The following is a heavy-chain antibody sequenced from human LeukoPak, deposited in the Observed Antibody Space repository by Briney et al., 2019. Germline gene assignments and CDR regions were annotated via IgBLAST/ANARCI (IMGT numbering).Heavy chain of an antibody. J-gene: IGHJ4*02. V-gene: IGHV3-33*01. CDR3: ARETSANGDGFDY. Sequence: PGRSLRLSCAASGFTFSSYGMHWVRQAPGKGLEWVAVIWYDGSNKYYADSVKGRFTISRDNSKNTLYLQMNSLRAEDTAVYYCARETSANGDGFDYWGQGTLVTVSS. CDR1: GFTFSSYG. D-gene: IGHD4-17*01. CDR2: IWYDGSNK.